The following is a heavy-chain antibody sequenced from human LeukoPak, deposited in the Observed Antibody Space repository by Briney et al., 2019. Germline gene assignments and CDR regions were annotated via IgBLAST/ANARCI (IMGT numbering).Heavy chain of an antibody. Sequence: GRSLRLSCAASGFTFSSYAMHWVRQAPGKGLEWVAVISYDGSNKYYADSVKGRFTISRDSSKNTLYLQMNSLRAEDTAVYYCARGVIYYDSSGYYLDYWGQGTLVTVSS. CDR3: ARGVIYYDSSGYYLDY. CDR1: GFTFSSYA. D-gene: IGHD3-22*01. V-gene: IGHV3-30-3*01. J-gene: IGHJ4*02. CDR2: ISYDGSNK.